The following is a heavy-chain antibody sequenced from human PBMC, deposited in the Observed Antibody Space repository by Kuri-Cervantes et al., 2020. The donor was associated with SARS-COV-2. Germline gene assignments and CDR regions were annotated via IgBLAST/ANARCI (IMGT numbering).Heavy chain of an antibody. CDR1: GFTVSTNY. CDR3: TRGGSCNSGTCFDY. CDR2: IYSSGNT. Sequence: GGSLRLSCAASGFTVSTNYMSWVHQAPGKGLEWVSLIYSSGNTHYADSVKGRFTISRDNSKNTLYLQLNSLRVDDTAVYYCTRGGSCNSGTCFDYWGQGTLVTVSS. J-gene: IGHJ4*02. V-gene: IGHV3-53*01. D-gene: IGHD2-15*01.